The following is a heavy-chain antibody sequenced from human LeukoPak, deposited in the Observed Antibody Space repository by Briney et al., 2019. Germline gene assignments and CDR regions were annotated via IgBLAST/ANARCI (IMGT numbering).Heavy chain of an antibody. J-gene: IGHJ3*02. CDR3: ARAIIEDAFDI. CDR1: EFTFSSYS. V-gene: IGHV3-48*01. Sequence: GGSLRLSCAASEFTFSSYSMNWVRQAPGKGLEWVSYISSSGSTISYVDSVKGRFTISRDNAKNSLYLQMNSLRADDTAVYYCARAIIEDAFDIWGQGTMVTASS. D-gene: IGHD2/OR15-2a*01. CDR2: ISSSGSTI.